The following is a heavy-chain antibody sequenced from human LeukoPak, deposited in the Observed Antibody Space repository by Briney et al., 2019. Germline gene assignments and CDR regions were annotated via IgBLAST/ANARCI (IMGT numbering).Heavy chain of an antibody. V-gene: IGHV4-4*02. D-gene: IGHD1-26*01. J-gene: IGHJ5*02. CDR1: GGSISSSNW. CDR3: ARGGSYWGWNWFDP. Sequence: PSETLSLTCAVSGGSISSSNWWSWVRQPPGQGLEWIGEIYHSGSTNYNPSLKSRVTISVDKSKNQFSLKLSSVTAADTAVYYCARGGSYWGWNWFDPWGQGTLVTVSS. CDR2: IYHSGST.